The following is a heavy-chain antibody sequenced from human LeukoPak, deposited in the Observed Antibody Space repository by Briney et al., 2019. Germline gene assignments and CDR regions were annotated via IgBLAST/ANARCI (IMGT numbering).Heavy chain of an antibody. V-gene: IGHV3-23*01. CDR2: ISGSGGST. D-gene: IGHD2-8*01. CDR1: GFTFISYA. CDR3: AKGQEDIVLMVYAHFDY. Sequence: GGSLRLSCAASGFTFISYAMSWVRQAPGKGLEWVSAISGSGGSTYYADSVKGRFTISRDNSKNTLYLQMNSLRAEDTAVYYCAKGQEDIVLMVYAHFDYWGQGTLVTVSS. J-gene: IGHJ4*02.